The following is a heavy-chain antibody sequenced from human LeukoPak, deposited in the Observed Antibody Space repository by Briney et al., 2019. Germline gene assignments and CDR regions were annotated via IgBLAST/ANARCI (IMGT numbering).Heavy chain of an antibody. CDR1: GYTFTGYY. CDR2: INPSGGRT. V-gene: IGHV1-46*01. D-gene: IGHD3-9*01. Sequence: ASVKVSCKASGYTFTGYYMHWVRQAPGQGLEWMGVINPSGGRTTYAQKFQGRVTMTRDTSTSTVYMELSSLRSEDTAVYYCARQSNDILTGFTPYYFDYWGQGTLVTVSS. J-gene: IGHJ4*02. CDR3: ARQSNDILTGFTPYYFDY.